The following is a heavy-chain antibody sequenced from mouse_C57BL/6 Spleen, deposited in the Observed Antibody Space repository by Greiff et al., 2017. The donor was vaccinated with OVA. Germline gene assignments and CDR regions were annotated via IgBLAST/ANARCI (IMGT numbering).Heavy chain of an antibody. CDR2: IHPNSGST. J-gene: IGHJ2*01. CDR1: GYTFTSYW. Sequence: QVQLQQSGAELVKPGASVKLSCKASGYTFTSYWMHWVKQRPGQGLEWIGMIHPNSGSTNYNEKFKSKATLTVDKSSSTAYMQLSSLTSEDSAVYYCARMGDDGYYFDYWGQGTTLTVSS. V-gene: IGHV1-64*01. D-gene: IGHD2-3*01. CDR3: ARMGDDGYYFDY.